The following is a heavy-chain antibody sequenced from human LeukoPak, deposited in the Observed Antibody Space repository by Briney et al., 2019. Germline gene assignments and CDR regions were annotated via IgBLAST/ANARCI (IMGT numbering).Heavy chain of an antibody. CDR2: IYSDGRT. V-gene: IGHV3-53*01. CDR1: GFTFSSYS. J-gene: IGHJ3*02. D-gene: IGHD3-22*01. Sequence: GGPLRLSCAASGFTFSSYSMNWVRQAPGKVLEWVSLIYSDGRTYYADSVKGRCTISRDGSKNTLYLQMNSLRVEDTAVYYCARGLFLSGYLDAFDIWGQGTVVTVSS. CDR3: ARGLFLSGYLDAFDI.